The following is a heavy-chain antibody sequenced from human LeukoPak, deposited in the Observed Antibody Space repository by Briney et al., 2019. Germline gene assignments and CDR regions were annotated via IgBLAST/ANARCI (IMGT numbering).Heavy chain of an antibody. CDR2: IRYDGNNG. J-gene: IGHJ6*03. V-gene: IGHV3-30*02. D-gene: IGHD2-15*01. Sequence: GGSLRLSCAPSGFSFSSYGMHWVRQAPGKGLEWVAFIRYDGNNGYYTDSVKGRFTNSRDNSKNTLFLQMNSLRAEDTGVYYCAKVVATDYYMDVWGKGTTVTVSS. CDR1: GFSFSSYG. CDR3: AKVVATDYYMDV.